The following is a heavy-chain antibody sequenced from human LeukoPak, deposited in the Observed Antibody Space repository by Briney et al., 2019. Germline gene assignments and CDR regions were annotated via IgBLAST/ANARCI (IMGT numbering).Heavy chain of an antibody. CDR2: ISAGATTT. J-gene: IGHJ4*02. D-gene: IGHD5/OR15-5a*01. V-gene: IGHV3-23*01. CDR1: GFTFRSHA. Sequence: GGSLRLSCAASGFTFRSHAMHWVRQAPGKGLEWVSGISAGATTTYYADSVKGHFTISRDNSKDTLYLQMNSLRVDDTAMYYCAKGPTVSTFGYWGRGTLVTVSS. CDR3: AKGPTVSTFGY.